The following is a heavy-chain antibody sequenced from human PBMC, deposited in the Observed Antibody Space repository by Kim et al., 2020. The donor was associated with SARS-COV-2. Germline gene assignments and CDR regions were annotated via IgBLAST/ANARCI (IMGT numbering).Heavy chain of an antibody. J-gene: IGHJ1*01. CDR2: ISYDGSNK. CDR3: ARDPNYYDSSGYLV. D-gene: IGHD3-22*01. V-gene: IGHV3-33*05. CDR1: GFTFSSYG. Sequence: GGSLRLSCAASGFTFSSYGMHWVRQAPGKGLEWVAVISYDGSNKYYADSVKGRFTISRDNSKNTLYLQMNSLRAEDTAVYYCARDPNYYDSSGYLVWGQG.